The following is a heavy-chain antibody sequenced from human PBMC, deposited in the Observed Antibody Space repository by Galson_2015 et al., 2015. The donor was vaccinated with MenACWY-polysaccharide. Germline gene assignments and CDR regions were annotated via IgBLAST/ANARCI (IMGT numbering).Heavy chain of an antibody. V-gene: IGHV3-43*01. J-gene: IGHJ4*02. CDR1: GFTFSSYW. CDR3: AKDLGNYRGGDY. D-gene: IGHD4-11*01. CDR2: INWNGGST. Sequence: SLRLSCAASGFTFSSYWMHWVRQAPGKGLQWVSLINWNGGSTSYADSVKGRFTISRDNSKKSLYLQMNSLKTEDTALYYCAKDLGNYRGGDYWGQGTLVTVSS.